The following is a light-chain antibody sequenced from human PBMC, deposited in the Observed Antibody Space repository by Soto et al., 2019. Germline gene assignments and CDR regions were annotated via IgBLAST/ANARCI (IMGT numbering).Light chain of an antibody. J-gene: IGLJ1*01. V-gene: IGLV2-14*01. Sequence: LTQPASVSGSPGQSITISCTGTSSDVGAYRYVSWYQQHPGKAPKLIIYDVSDRPSGISNRFSGSKSDNTASLTISGLQAEDEAEYYCSSYTSSTTYVFGTGTKVTVL. CDR1: SSDVGAYRY. CDR3: SSYTSSTTYV. CDR2: DVS.